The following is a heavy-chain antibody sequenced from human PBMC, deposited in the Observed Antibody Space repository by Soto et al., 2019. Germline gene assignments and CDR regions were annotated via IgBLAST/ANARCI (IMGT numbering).Heavy chain of an antibody. D-gene: IGHD3-22*01. CDR1: GGSFSGYY. CDR3: ARGPLVVDDY. J-gene: IGHJ4*02. V-gene: IGHV4-34*01. Sequence: QVQLQQWGAGLLKPSETLSLTCAVYGGSFSGYYWSWIRQPPGKGLEWIGEINHSGSTNYNPALKSRFTISVDTSKNQFSLKLSSVTAADTAVYYVARGPLVVDDYWGQGTLVTVSS. CDR2: INHSGST.